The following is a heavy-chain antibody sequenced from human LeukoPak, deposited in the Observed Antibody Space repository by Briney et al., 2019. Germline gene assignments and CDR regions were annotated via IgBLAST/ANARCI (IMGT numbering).Heavy chain of an antibody. CDR3: AKFHSSGWTPSDY. V-gene: IGHV4-39*01. J-gene: IGHJ4*02. CDR2: IYYSGST. CDR1: GGSISSSSSY. Sequence: SETLSLTCTVSGGSISSSSSYWGRIRQPPGTGLEWIGSIYYSGSTYYNPSLKSRVTISVDTSKNQFSLKLSSVTAADTAVYYCAKFHSSGWTPSDYWGQGTLVTVSS. D-gene: IGHD6-19*01.